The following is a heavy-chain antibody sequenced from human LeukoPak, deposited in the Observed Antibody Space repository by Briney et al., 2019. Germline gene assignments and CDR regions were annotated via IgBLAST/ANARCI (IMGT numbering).Heavy chain of an antibody. J-gene: IGHJ4*02. CDR2: IYSSGTT. V-gene: IGHV4-4*07. D-gene: IGHD7-27*01. Sequence: SETLSLTCTVSGDSIGSYYWSWIRQSAGKGLEWIGRIYSSGTTDYNPSLKSRVTMSVDTSKNQFSLKLTSVTAADTAVYYCARFHPNWGLDYWGQGILVTVSS. CDR1: GDSIGSYY. CDR3: ARFHPNWGLDY.